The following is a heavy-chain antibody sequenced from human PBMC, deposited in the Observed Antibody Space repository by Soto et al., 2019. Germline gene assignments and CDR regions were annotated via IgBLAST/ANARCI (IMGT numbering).Heavy chain of an antibody. CDR1: GYSFTTYV. CDR3: ARGRGSSSWYEISHYFDS. CDR2: ISAYSGHT. J-gene: IGHJ4*02. D-gene: IGHD6-13*01. Sequence: VQLVQSGAELKKSGASVKVSCQTSGYSFTTYVTAWVRQAPGQGLEWIGWISAYSGHTNYAQDFQGRVTMNTDTSTSTAYMELRSLRSDDTAVYYCARGRGSSSWYEISHYFDSWGQGTPVTVSS. V-gene: IGHV1-18*01.